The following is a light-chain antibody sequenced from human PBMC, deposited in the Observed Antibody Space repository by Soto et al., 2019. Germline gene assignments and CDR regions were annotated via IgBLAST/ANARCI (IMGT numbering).Light chain of an antibody. CDR3: MQGLAGFT. V-gene: IGKV2-28*01. Sequence: DIVMTQSPLSLPVTPGEPASISCRFSQTLLHTNGYNYLEWYLEKPGQSPQLLIYSGSDRASGVPDSFSGSGSGTDFTLQISRVEAEDVRVYYCMQGLAGFTFGPWTKVQIK. CDR1: QTLLHTNGYNY. CDR2: SGS. J-gene: IGKJ3*01.